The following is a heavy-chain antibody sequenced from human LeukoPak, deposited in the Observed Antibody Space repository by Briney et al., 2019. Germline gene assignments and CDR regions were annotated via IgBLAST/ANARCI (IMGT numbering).Heavy chain of an antibody. CDR1: GGSISSHY. D-gene: IGHD3-22*01. Sequence: PSETLSLTCTVSGGSISSHYWSWFRQTPGERPEWIAFIYDSGTTNYNPSLKGRVTISIDSSKNQFSLKLSSVTAADTAIYYCARGTGFYDSSGHYYWGYFDSWGQGTLVPVSS. J-gene: IGHJ4*02. CDR2: IYDSGTT. CDR3: ARGTGFYDSSGHYYWGYFDS. V-gene: IGHV4-59*11.